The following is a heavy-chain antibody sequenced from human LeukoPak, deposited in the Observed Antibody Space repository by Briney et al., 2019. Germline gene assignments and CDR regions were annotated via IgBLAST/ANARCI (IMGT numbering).Heavy chain of an antibody. CDR1: GYTFTSNY. V-gene: IGHV1-46*01. J-gene: IGHJ6*03. D-gene: IGHD6-19*01. CDR2: ISPSGGST. Sequence: ASVKVSCKAFGYTFTSNYMHWVRQAPGQGPEWMGVISPSGGSTTYAQKFQGRVTLTRDMSTSTDYLELSSLRSEDTAVYYCARDLAVAGTSYYYYMDVWGKGTTVTVSS. CDR3: ARDLAVAGTSYYYYMDV.